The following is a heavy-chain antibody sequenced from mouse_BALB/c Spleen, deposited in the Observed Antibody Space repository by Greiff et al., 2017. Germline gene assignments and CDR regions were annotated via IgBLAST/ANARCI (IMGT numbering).Heavy chain of an antibody. CDR2: IDPENGDT. J-gene: IGHJ4*01. Sequence: EVQLQESGAELVRSGASVKLSCTASGFNIKDYYMHWVKQRPEQGLEWIGWIDPENGDTEYAPKFQGKATMTADTSSNTAYLQLSSPTSEDTAVYYCNRYDNYYAMDYWGQGTSVTVSS. V-gene: IGHV14-4*02. D-gene: IGHD2-14*01. CDR1: GFNIKDYY. CDR3: NRYDNYYAMDY.